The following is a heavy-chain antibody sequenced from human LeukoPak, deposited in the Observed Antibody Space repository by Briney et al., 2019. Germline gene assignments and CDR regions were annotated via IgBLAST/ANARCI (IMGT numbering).Heavy chain of an antibody. CDR2: ISWDGTP. D-gene: IGHD3-22*01. Sequence: GGSLRLSCAASGFTFEDYTMHWVRQAPGNTLEWVSLISWDGTPYYTDSVKGRFTISRDNSKNSPYLQMDTLRSEDTAFYYCVKDLSYESSGYVFDYWGQGTLVTVSS. CDR3: VKDLSYESSGYVFDY. J-gene: IGHJ4*02. V-gene: IGHV3-43*01. CDR1: GFTFEDYT.